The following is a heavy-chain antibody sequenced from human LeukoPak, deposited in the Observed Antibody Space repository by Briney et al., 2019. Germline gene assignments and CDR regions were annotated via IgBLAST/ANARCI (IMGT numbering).Heavy chain of an antibody. D-gene: IGHD3-10*01. CDR3: ARHAGSTGYFQH. Sequence: SETLSLTCTVSGGSISSYYWSWIRQPPGKGLEWIGYIYYSGSTNYNPSLKSRVTISVDTSKNQFSLKLSSVTAADTAVYYCARHAGSTGYFQHWGQGTLVTVSS. J-gene: IGHJ1*01. V-gene: IGHV4-59*08. CDR2: IYYSGST. CDR1: GGSISSYY.